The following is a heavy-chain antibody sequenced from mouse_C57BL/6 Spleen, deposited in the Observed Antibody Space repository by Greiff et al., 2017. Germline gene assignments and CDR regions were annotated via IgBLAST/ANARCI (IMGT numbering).Heavy chain of an antibody. CDR3: VRSNPALAY. D-gene: IGHD2-5*01. Sequence: GGGLVQPKGSLKLSCAASGFSFNTYAMNWVRQAPGKGLEWVARIRSKSNNYATYYADSVKDRFTISRDDSESMLDLQMNNLKTEDTAMYYCVRSNPALAYWGQGTLVTVSA. CDR1: GFSFNTYA. V-gene: IGHV10-1*01. CDR2: IRSKSNNYAT. J-gene: IGHJ3*01.